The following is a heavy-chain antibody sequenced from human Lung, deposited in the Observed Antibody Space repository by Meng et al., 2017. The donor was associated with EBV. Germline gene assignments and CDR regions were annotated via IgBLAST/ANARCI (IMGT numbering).Heavy chain of an antibody. CDR1: GFTFRAYA. J-gene: IGHJ4*02. V-gene: IGHV3-33*01. CDR2: IWYDGSNK. Sequence: QVVLVESGXGVVQPGGXMRLSCASSGFTFRAYAMHWVCQSPGKGLEWVAVIWYDGSNKYYADSVRGRFTISRDNSENTLYLQMKSLRAEDTAVYFCARDDDHWTGYDRTEDWGQGTLVTVSS. D-gene: IGHD5-12*01. CDR3: ARDDDHWTGYDRTED.